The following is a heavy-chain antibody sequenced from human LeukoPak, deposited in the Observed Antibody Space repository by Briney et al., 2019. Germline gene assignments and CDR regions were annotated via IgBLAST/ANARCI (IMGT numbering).Heavy chain of an antibody. CDR3: ARGVGSGSYYNPSYYYYGMDV. CDR1: GGTFSSYT. J-gene: IGHJ6*02. Sequence: SVKVSCKASGGTFSSYTISWVRQAPGQGLEWMGGIIPIFDTANYAQKFQGRVTMTADESTSTAYMELSSLRSEDTAVYYCARGVGSGSYYNPSYYYYGMDVWGQGTTVTVSS. CDR2: IIPIFDTA. D-gene: IGHD3-10*01. V-gene: IGHV1-69*13.